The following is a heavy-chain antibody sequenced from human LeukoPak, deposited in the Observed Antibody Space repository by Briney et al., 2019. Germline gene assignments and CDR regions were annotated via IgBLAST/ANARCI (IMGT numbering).Heavy chain of an antibody. CDR2: IYYSGST. Sequence: SQTLSLTCTVSGGSISSGGYYWSWIRPPPGKGLEWIGHIYYSGSTYYHPSLKGRVTQPVDTSKNQFSLKLSSVTAGETPGHYCLRGGGGGPPPGWFDPWGQGTLVTVSS. D-gene: IGHD3-16*01. J-gene: IGHJ5*02. CDR1: GGSISSGGYY. V-gene: IGHV4-31*03. CDR3: LRGGGGGPPPGWFDP.